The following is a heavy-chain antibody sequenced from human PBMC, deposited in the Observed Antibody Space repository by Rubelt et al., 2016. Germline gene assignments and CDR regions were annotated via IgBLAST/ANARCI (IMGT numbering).Heavy chain of an antibody. D-gene: IGHD1-14*01. CDR1: GFTFSNYW. CDR3: GSINPDI. CDR2: INPDGSST. V-gene: IGHV3-74*01. J-gene: IGHJ3*02. Sequence: EVQMVESGGGLVQPGGSLRLSCAASGFTFSNYWMHWVRQAPGKGLVWVSRINPDGSSTNYADSVKGRFTISRDNAKNTVYLQMNSLRVEDTALYYCGSINPDIWGQGTTVTVSS.